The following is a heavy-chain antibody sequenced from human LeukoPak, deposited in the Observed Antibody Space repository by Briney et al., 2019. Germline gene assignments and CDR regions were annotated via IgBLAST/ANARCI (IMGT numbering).Heavy chain of an antibody. CDR3: ARAREDSSGSNWFDP. V-gene: IGHV4-34*01. Sequence: SETLSLTCAVYGGSFSGYYWSWIRQPPGKGLEWIGEINHSGSTNYNPSLKSRVTISVDTSKNQFSLKLSSVTAADTAVYYCARAREDSSGSNWFDPWGQGTLVTVSS. J-gene: IGHJ5*02. D-gene: IGHD6-19*01. CDR1: GGSFSGYY. CDR2: INHSGST.